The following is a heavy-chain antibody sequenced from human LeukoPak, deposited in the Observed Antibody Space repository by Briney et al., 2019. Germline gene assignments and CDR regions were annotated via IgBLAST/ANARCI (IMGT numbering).Heavy chain of an antibody. J-gene: IGHJ2*01. CDR3: ARPLGHTRLYFDL. CDR1: GFTVSSNY. CDR2: IYSGGST. V-gene: IGHV3-66*04. Sequence: GGSLRLSCAASGFTVSSNYMGWVRQAPGKGLEWVSVIYSGGSTYYADSVKGRFTISRDNSKNTLYLQMNSLRAEDTAVYYCARPLGHTRLYFDLWGRGTLVTVSS. D-gene: IGHD3/OR15-3a*01.